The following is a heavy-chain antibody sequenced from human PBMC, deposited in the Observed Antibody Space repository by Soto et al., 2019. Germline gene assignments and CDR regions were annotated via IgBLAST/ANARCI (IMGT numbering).Heavy chain of an antibody. CDR2: INPSGGST. V-gene: IGHV1-46*03. Sequence: GASVKVSCKAPGYTFTSYYMHWVRQAPGQGLEWMGIINPSGGSTSYAQKFQGRVTMTRDTSTSTVYMELSSLRSEDTAVYYCASSTFQRYFDYWGQGTLVTVSS. CDR3: ASSTFQRYFDY. J-gene: IGHJ4*02. CDR1: GYTFTSYY.